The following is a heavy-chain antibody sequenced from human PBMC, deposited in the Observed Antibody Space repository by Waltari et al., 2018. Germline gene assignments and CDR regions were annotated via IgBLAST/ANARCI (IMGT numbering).Heavy chain of an antibody. CDR3: ARVTTNWGAGDWYFDL. CDR1: GGTFSSYA. D-gene: IGHD7-27*01. V-gene: IGHV1-69*12. J-gene: IGHJ2*01. Sequence: QVQLVQSGAEVKKPGSSVKVSCKASGGTFSSYAISWVRQAPGQGLEWMGGIIPCFCTANYAQKCQGRVTITADESTITAYMELSSLRSEDTAVYYCARVTTNWGAGDWYFDLWGRGTLVTVSS. CDR2: IIPCFCTA.